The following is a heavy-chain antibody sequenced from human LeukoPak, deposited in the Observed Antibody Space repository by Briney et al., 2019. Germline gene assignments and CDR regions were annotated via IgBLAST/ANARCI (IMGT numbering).Heavy chain of an antibody. V-gene: IGHV4-39*01. CDR3: ARRSPLVVVTAAHYYDY. Sequence: PSETLSLTCTVSGDSITNSNYFWGWIRQPPGQGLXXXXXXXYNGNTHYNPXXXSRVIISTDTSKNQFSLTLTAVTASDTAIYYCARRSPLVVVTAAHYYDYWGQGTLVTVSS. CDR1: GDSITNSNYF. CDR2: XXYNGNT. J-gene: IGHJ4*02. D-gene: IGHD2-21*02.